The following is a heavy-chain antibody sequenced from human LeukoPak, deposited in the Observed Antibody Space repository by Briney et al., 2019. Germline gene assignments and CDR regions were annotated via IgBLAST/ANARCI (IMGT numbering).Heavy chain of an antibody. J-gene: IGHJ4*02. D-gene: IGHD1-26*01. CDR2: ISGGGDT. V-gene: IGHV3-53*01. CDR3: ARGYGGSCDY. CDR1: GFTFSSYA. Sequence: GGSLRLSCAASGFTFSSYAMHWVRQAPGKGLEWVSIISGGGDTHYADSVKGRFTISRDNSKNTLYLQMESLRVEDTAVYYCARGYGGSCDYWGRGTLVTVSS.